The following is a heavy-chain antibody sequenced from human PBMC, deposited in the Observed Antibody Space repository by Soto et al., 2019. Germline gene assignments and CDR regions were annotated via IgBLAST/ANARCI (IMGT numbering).Heavy chain of an antibody. CDR1: GGSVTSGNYY. Sequence: PSETLSLTCPVSGGSVTSGNYYWSWIRQSPGKGLEWIGNIYYSGGTKYNPSLKSRVTISVDPSRNQFSLKLSSVTAADTAVYYCARTVGVVSASLGFDYWGQGTLVTVSS. D-gene: IGHD3-3*01. CDR3: ARTVGVVSASLGFDY. V-gene: IGHV4-61*01. CDR2: IYYSGGT. J-gene: IGHJ4*02.